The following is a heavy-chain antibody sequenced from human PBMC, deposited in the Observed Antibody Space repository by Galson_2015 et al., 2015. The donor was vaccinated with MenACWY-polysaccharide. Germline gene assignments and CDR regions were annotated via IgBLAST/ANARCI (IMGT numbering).Heavy chain of an antibody. CDR2: IHSSGAT. CDR3: ARIGGMKRGNYYNYGWFDP. Sequence: ETLSLTCTVSGDSMTSYHWTWIRQSPGRGLEWIAWIHSSGATKYSPSVSSRVAISIDTSRNHFSLNLRSVTTADTAVYFCARIGGMKRGNYYNYGWFDPWGQGTPVTVSS. D-gene: IGHD5-24*01. CDR1: GDSMTSYH. V-gene: IGHV4-59*01. J-gene: IGHJ5*02.